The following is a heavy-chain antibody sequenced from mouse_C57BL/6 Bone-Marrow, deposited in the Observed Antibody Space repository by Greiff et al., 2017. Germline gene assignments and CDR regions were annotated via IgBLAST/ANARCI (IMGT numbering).Heavy chain of an antibody. Sequence: VQLQQPGAELVKPGASVKLSCKASGYTFTSYWMHWVKQRPGPGLEWIGMIHPNSGSTNYNEKFKSKATLTVDKSSSTAYMQLSSLTSEDSAVXYCARLGVTGFAYWGQGTLVTVSA. J-gene: IGHJ3*01. D-gene: IGHD2-2*01. CDR1: GYTFTSYW. CDR3: ARLGVTGFAY. V-gene: IGHV1-64*01. CDR2: IHPNSGST.